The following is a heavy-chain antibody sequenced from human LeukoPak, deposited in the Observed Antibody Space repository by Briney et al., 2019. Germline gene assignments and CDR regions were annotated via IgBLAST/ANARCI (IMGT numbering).Heavy chain of an antibody. J-gene: IGHJ4*02. D-gene: IGHD5-12*01. CDR2: MWYDGSNK. CDR1: GFTFSTYG. Sequence: PGMSLRLSCAASGFTFSTYGMHWVRQTPGKGLEWVAVMWYDGSNKYYADSVKGRFTISRDNSKNTLDLQMNSLRVEDTAVYYCARDGYSGSKRGFYFDSWGQGTLVTVSS. V-gene: IGHV3-33*01. CDR3: ARDGYSGSKRGFYFDS.